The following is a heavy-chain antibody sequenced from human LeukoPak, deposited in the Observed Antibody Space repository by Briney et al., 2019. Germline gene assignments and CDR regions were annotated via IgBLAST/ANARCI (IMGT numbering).Heavy chain of an antibody. CDR3: ARDPSGSPVFDP. J-gene: IGHJ5*02. V-gene: IGHV3-7*01. CDR1: GVTFSTFG. D-gene: IGHD3-10*01. Sequence: GGSLRLSCAASGVTFSTFGINWGRESPGPGLKGVDNIKQDGSVTNYVDFVKGRFTISRDNARNSLFLQMNSLRVEDTAVYYCARDPSGSPVFDPWGQGTLVTVSS. CDR2: IKQDGSVT.